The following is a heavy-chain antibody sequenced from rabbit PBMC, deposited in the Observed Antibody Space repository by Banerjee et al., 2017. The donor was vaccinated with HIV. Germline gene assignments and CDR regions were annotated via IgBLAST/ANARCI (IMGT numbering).Heavy chain of an antibody. J-gene: IGHJ4*01. CDR1: GFSFSSSYW. CDR2: IYAGSSGST. D-gene: IGHD1-1*01. CDR3: AREAYASSTGYPNYFNL. V-gene: IGHV1S40*01. Sequence: QSLEESGGDLVKPGASLTLTCTASGFSFSSSYWICWVRQAPGKGLEWIGCIYAGSSGSTYYASWAKGRFTISKTSSTTVTLQMTSLTAADTATYFCAREAYASSTGYPNYFNLWGPGTLVTVS.